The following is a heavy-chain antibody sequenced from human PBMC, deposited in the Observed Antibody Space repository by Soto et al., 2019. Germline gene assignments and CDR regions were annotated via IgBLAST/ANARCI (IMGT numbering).Heavy chain of an antibody. V-gene: IGHV4-34*01. Sequence: PSETLSLTCAVYGGSFSGYYWSWIRQPPGKGLEWIGEINHSGSTNYNPSLKSRVTISVDTSKNQFSLKLSSVTAADTAVYYCAGVRRDGYNPDYYYYYGMDVWGQGTTVTVS. D-gene: IGHD5-12*01. J-gene: IGHJ6*02. CDR1: GGSFSGYY. CDR2: INHSGST. CDR3: AGVRRDGYNPDYYYYYGMDV.